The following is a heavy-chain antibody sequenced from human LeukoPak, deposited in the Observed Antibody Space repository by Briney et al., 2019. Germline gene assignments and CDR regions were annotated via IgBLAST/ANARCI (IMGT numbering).Heavy chain of an antibody. Sequence: ASVKVSCKASGGTFSSYAISWVRQAPGQGLEWMGGIIPIFGTANYAQKFQGRVTITADESTSTAYMELSSLRSEDTAVYYCASSFLRCSGGSCYSEFAYWGQGTVVTVSS. D-gene: IGHD2-15*01. CDR2: IIPIFGTA. V-gene: IGHV1-69*13. CDR3: ASSFLRCSGGSCYSEFAY. CDR1: GGTFSSYA. J-gene: IGHJ4*02.